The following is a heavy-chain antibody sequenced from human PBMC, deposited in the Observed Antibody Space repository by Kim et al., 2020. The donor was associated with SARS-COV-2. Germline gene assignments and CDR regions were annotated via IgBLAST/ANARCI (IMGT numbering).Heavy chain of an antibody. CDR3: ARVPRRIAAAGTVPNDY. Sequence: ASVKVSCKASGYTFTSYAMNWVRQAPGQGLEWMGWINTNTGNPTYAQGFTGRFVFSLDTSVSTAYLQISSLKAEDTAVYYCARVPRRIAAAGTVPNDYWGQGTLVTVSS. D-gene: IGHD6-13*01. CDR2: INTNTGNP. V-gene: IGHV7-4-1*02. J-gene: IGHJ4*02. CDR1: GYTFTSYA.